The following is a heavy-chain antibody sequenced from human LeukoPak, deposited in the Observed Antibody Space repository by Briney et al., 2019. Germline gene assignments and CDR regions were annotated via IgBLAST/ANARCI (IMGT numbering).Heavy chain of an antibody. J-gene: IGHJ4*02. CDR2: ISGPSDTI. CDR3: ARDLDS. CDR1: GFTSSPYP. V-gene: IGHV3-48*04. Sequence: GGSLRLSCAASGFTSSPYPMNWVRQAPGKGLEWVSYISGPSDTIHYADSVKGRFTISRDNAKNSLYLQMNSLGAEDTAVYYCARDLDSWGQGTLVTVSS.